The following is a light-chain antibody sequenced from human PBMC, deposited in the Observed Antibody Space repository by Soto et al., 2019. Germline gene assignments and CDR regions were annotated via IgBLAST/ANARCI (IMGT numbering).Light chain of an antibody. Sequence: EIVLTQSPGTLSLSPGERATLSCRASQSVYKNFLSWYQQKPGQAPRLLINGASNRATGIPDRFSGSGSGTDFSLPIDRLEPEDFEVYFGKQYGSSPPPFGGGTKVTTK. V-gene: IGKV3-20*01. CDR2: GAS. CDR3: KQYGSSPPP. J-gene: IGKJ4*01. CDR1: QSVYKNF.